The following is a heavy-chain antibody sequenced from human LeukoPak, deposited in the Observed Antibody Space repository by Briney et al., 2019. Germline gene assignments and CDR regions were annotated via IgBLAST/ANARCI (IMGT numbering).Heavy chain of an antibody. CDR1: GFIFSSYG. J-gene: IGHJ4*02. CDR2: IRDDGSYE. V-gene: IGHV3-30*02. D-gene: IGHD3-3*01. CDR3: ATATAYLPSDFWSGYHY. Sequence: GGSLRLSCAASGFIFSSYGMHWVRQAPGKGLEWVAFIRDDGSYEYYADSVKGRFTISRDNSKNTLYLQMNSLRAEDTAVYYCATATAYLPSDFWSGYHYWGQGTLVTVSS.